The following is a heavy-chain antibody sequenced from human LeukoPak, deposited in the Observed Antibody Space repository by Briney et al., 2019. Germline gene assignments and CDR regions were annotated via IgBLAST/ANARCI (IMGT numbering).Heavy chain of an antibody. D-gene: IGHD6-13*01. CDR1: VFTFDVYA. CDR3: ATDSGIAAAGTGEYFQH. Sequence: AGRCLRLSCAASVFTFDVYAMHWVRQAPGKGREWVSGISWNSGSIGYADSVKGRFTISSDNAKHSLYLQMSSLRAEDMALYYCATDSGIAAAGTGEYFQHWGHGTPVTVSS. V-gene: IGHV3-9*03. CDR2: ISWNSGSI. J-gene: IGHJ1*01.